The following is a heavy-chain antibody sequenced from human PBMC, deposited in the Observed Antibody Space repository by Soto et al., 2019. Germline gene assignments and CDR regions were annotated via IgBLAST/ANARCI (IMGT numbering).Heavy chain of an antibody. J-gene: IGHJ4*02. CDR2: VHPDSGGT. D-gene: IGHD3-22*01. V-gene: IGHV1-2*02. CDR1: GYIFTDHL. CDR3: ARGAQGFFPVSGIYFYFDH. Sequence: GASVKVSCKTSGYIFTDHLIHWVRQSPGQGLQWVGWVHPDSGGTNVAQAFQDRVTMTADTSINTAYMDLARLRPDDTAIFYCARGAQGFFPVSGIYFYFDHWGQGTPVTVSS.